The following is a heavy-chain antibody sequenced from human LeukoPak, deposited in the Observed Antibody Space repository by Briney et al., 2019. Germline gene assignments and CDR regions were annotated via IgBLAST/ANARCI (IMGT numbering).Heavy chain of an antibody. CDR3: VKVGYGSGTWGWFDP. V-gene: IGHV4-59*11. J-gene: IGHJ5*02. CDR2: IYSGTV. D-gene: IGHD3-10*01. CDR1: GASISGHF. Sequence: MASETLSLTCTVSGASISGHFWSWIRQSPGKGLECIGYIYSGTVDYNPSLKSRATISGDTSKNQVSLNLKSVTTVDTAMYYCVKVGYGSGTWGWFDPWGQGILVTVST.